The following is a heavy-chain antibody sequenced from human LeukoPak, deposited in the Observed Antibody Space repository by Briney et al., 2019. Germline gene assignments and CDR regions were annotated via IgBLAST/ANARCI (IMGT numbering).Heavy chain of an antibody. V-gene: IGHV3-74*01. J-gene: IGHJ6*02. CDR2: INSDGSST. CDR1: GFTFSSYW. D-gene: IGHD2-2*01. Sequence: GGSLRLSCAASGFTFSSYWMHWVRHAPGKGLVWVSRINSDGSSTSYADSVKGRFTISRDNAKNTLYLQMNSLRAEDTAVYYCAREQREVVVVPAAIFYYYGMDVWGQGTTVTVSS. CDR3: AREQREVVVVPAAIFYYYGMDV.